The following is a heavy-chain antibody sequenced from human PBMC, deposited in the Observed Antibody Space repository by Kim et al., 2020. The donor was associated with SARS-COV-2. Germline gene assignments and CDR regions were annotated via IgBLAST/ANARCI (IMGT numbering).Heavy chain of an antibody. Sequence: GGSLRLSCAASGFTFSSYGMHWVRQAPGKGLEWVAVISYDGSNKYYADSVKGRFTISRDNSKNTLYLQMNSLRAEDTAVYYCARDYYYDSSALGYWGQGTLVTVSS. D-gene: IGHD3-22*01. CDR3: ARDYYYDSSALGY. CDR1: GFTFSSYG. J-gene: IGHJ4*02. CDR2: ISYDGSNK. V-gene: IGHV3-33*05.